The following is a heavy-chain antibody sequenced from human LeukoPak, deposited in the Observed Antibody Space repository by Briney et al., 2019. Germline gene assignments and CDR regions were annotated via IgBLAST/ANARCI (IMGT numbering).Heavy chain of an antibody. Sequence: GGSLRLSCAASGFTFSSYAMHWVRQAPGKGLEWVAVISYDGSNKYYADSVKGRFTISRDNSKNTLYLQMNSLRAEDTAVYYCAKDKANRNSTPGYYMDVWGKGTTVTVSS. D-gene: IGHD1-14*01. CDR2: ISYDGSNK. J-gene: IGHJ6*03. CDR3: AKDKANRNSTPGYYMDV. V-gene: IGHV3-30-3*01. CDR1: GFTFSSYA.